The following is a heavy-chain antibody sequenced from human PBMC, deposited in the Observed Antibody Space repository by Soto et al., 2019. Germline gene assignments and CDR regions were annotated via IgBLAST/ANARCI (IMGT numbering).Heavy chain of an antibody. CDR2: IYPGDSDT. D-gene: IGHD6-13*01. Sequence: GESLKISCKGSGYSFTSYWIGWVRQMPGKGLESMGIIYPGDSDTRYSPSFQGQVTISADKSISTAYLQWSSLKASDTAMYYCARTAAASKYYYGMDVWGQGTTVTVYS. V-gene: IGHV5-51*01. J-gene: IGHJ6*02. CDR1: GYSFTSYW. CDR3: ARTAAASKYYYGMDV.